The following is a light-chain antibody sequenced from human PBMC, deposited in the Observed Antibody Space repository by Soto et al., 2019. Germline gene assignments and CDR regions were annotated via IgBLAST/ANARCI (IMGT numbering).Light chain of an antibody. V-gene: IGLV1-44*01. Sequence: QSALTQPPSASGAPGQRVTISCSGSSSNIGTTTVNWYQHVPGTAPKLLIYNINQRPSGVPDRFSGSRSGTSASLAISGLQSEDEADYYCSSWDDSLKGVVFGRGTKLTVL. CDR2: NIN. CDR3: SSWDDSLKGVV. J-gene: IGLJ3*02. CDR1: SSNIGTTT.